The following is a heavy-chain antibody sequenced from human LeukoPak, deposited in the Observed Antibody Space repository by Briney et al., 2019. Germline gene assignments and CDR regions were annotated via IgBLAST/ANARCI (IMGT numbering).Heavy chain of an antibody. V-gene: IGHV1-8*02. CDR1: GYTFTSYD. CDR3: AVGYSYGYLTAFDI. J-gene: IGHJ3*02. Sequence: GASVKVSCKASGYTFTSYDINWVRQATGQGLEWMGWMNPNSGNTGYAQKFQGRVTMTRDTSISTAYMELSGLRSDDTAVYYCAVGYSYGYLTAFDIWGQGTMVTVSS. D-gene: IGHD5-18*01. CDR2: MNPNSGNT.